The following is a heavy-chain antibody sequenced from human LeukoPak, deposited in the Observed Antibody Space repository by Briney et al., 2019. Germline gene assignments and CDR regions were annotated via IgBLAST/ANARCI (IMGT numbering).Heavy chain of an antibody. CDR1: GGTFSSYA. J-gene: IGHJ5*02. D-gene: IGHD2-15*01. V-gene: IGHV1-69*05. Sequence: SVKVSCKAYGGTFSSYAISWVRQAPGQGLEWMGRIIPIFGTANYAQKFQGRVTITTDESTSTAYMELSSLRSEDTAVYYCARVGCSGGSCYPRFDPWGQGTLVTVSS. CDR3: ARVGCSGGSCYPRFDP. CDR2: IIPIFGTA.